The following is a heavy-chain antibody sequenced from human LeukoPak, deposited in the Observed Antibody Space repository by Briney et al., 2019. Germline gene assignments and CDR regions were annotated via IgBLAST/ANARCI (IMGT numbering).Heavy chain of an antibody. CDR2: ISATGGTT. Sequence: TGGSLRLSCGASVFTFSSYAMSWVRQAPWKGLEWVSAISATGGTTYYADSVKGRFTISRDNSKNTLYLQVNNLRTGDRAVYYSSRNNDGEYHFDYWGQGTLVTVSS. D-gene: IGHD1-1*01. J-gene: IGHJ4*02. CDR3: SRNNDGEYHFDY. CDR1: VFTFSSYA. V-gene: IGHV3-23*01.